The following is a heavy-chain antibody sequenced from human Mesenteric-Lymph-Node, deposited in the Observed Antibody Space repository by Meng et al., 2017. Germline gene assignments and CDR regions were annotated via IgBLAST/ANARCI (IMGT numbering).Heavy chain of an antibody. D-gene: IGHD6-6*01. V-gene: IGHV5-51*01. J-gene: IGHJ4*02. CDR1: GYSFTNYW. CDR3: ARGDVAARRGLFDY. Sequence: GESLKISCKGSGYSFTNYWLAWVRQMPGKGLEWMGIIYPDDSDTRYSPSFQGQVTISSDKSLSTAYLLWSSLKASDTAMYYCARGDVAARRGLFDYWGQGILVTVSS. CDR2: IYPDDSDT.